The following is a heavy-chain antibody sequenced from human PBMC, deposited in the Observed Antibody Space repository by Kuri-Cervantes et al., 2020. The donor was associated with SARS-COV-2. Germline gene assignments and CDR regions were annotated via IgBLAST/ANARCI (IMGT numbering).Heavy chain of an antibody. Sequence: GGSLRLSCAASGFTFSSYFMHWVRQAPGKGLEWVSSITSSSYIYYADSVKGRFTISRDNAKNSLYLQMNSLRAEDTAVYYCARDAPKGPSHFDIWGQGTMVTVSS. J-gene: IGHJ3*02. CDR2: ITSSSYI. CDR3: ARDAPKGPSHFDI. CDR1: GFTFSSYF. V-gene: IGHV3-69-1*01.